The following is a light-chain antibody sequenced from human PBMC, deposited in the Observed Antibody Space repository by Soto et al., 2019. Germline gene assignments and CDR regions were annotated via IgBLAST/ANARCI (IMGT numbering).Light chain of an antibody. J-gene: IGLJ3*02. CDR2: EVT. V-gene: IGLV2-14*01. Sequence: QSALTQPASVSGSPGQSITISCTGTSSDVGGHYRVSWSQQHPGKAPKLMIYEVTKRPSGVSNRFSGSKSGNTASLTISELQPEDEADYYCSSFTSSNPGVFGGGTKLTV. CDR3: SSFTSSNPGV. CDR1: SSDVGGHYR.